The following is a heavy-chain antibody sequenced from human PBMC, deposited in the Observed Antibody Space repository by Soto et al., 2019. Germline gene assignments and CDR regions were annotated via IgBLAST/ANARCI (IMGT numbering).Heavy chain of an antibody. CDR3: ARDQTRSNSFCFDY. D-gene: IGHD4-4*01. J-gene: IGHJ4*02. CDR2: IIPIFGTA. Sequence: GASVKVSCQASGGTFSSYAISWVRQAPGQGLEWMGGIIPIFGTANYAQKFQGRVTITADKSTSTAYMEMSSLRSEDMAVYYCARDQTRSNSFCFDYWGQGTLVTVSS. CDR1: GGTFSSYA. V-gene: IGHV1-69*06.